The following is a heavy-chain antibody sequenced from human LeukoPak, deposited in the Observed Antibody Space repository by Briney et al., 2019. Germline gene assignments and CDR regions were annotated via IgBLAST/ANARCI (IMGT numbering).Heavy chain of an antibody. CDR2: INHSGST. V-gene: IGHV4-34*01. CDR3: AGVYSSGWTFDY. J-gene: IGHJ4*02. Sequence: TSETLSLTCAVYGGSFSGYYWSWIRQPPGKGLEWIGEINHSGSTNYNPSLKSRVTISVDTSKNQFSLKLSSVTAADTAVYYCAGVYSSGWTFDYWGQGTLVTVSS. CDR1: GGSFSGYY. D-gene: IGHD6-19*01.